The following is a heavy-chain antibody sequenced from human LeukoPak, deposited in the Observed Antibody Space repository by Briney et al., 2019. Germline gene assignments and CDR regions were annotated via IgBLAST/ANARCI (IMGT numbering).Heavy chain of an antibody. J-gene: IGHJ4*02. CDR3: ARSNHADDF. V-gene: IGHV3-74*03. D-gene: IGHD1-14*01. CDR2: INTSGSST. CDR1: GITFSDCW. Sequence: PGGSLRLSCAASGITFSDCWMHWVRQVPGKGLVWVSRINTSGSSTTYAESVKGRFTISRDNAKNTLYLQMGSLRAEDTGVYYCARSNHADDFWGQGTLVTVSS.